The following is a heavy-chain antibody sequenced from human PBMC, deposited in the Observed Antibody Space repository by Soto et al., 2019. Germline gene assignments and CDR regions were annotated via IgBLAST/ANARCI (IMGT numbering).Heavy chain of an antibody. V-gene: IGHV1-46*01. J-gene: IGHJ4*02. D-gene: IGHD3-16*02. CDR3: ARAARLGELSLPYYLDY. CDR1: GYTFTSYY. Sequence: ASVKVSCKASGYTFTSYYMHWVRQAPGQGLEWMGIINPSGGSTSYAQKFQGRVTMTRDTSTSTVYMELSSLRSEDTAVYYCARAARLGELSLPYYLDYWGQGTLVTVSS. CDR2: INPSGGST.